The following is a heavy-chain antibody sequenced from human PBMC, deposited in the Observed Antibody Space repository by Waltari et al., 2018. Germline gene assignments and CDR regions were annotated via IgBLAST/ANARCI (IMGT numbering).Heavy chain of an antibody. CDR1: GFTVSSNY. CDR2: IYSGGST. J-gene: IGHJ4*02. V-gene: IGHV3-53*01. CDR3: ARDRTYYYGSGSSPI. D-gene: IGHD3-10*01. Sequence: EVQLVESGGGLIQPGGSLRLSCAASGFTVSSNYMSWVRQAPGKGLEWVSVIYSGGSTYYADSVKGRFTSSRDNSKNTLYLQMNSLRAEDTAVYYCARDRTYYYGSGSSPIWGQGTLVTVSS.